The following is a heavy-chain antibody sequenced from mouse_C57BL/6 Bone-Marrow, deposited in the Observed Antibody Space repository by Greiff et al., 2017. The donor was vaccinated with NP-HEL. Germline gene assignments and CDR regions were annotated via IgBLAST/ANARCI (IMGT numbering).Heavy chain of an antibody. J-gene: IGHJ4*01. CDR2: INSDGGST. Sequence: EVKLVESGGGLVQPGESLKLSCESNEYEFPSHDMSWVRQTPEKRLELVAAINSDGGSTYYPDTMERRFIISRDNTKKTLYLQMSSLRSEDTALDYCARQSRSYYAMDYWGQGTSVTVSS. CDR3: ARQSRSYYAMDY. V-gene: IGHV5-2*01. CDR1: EYEFPSHD.